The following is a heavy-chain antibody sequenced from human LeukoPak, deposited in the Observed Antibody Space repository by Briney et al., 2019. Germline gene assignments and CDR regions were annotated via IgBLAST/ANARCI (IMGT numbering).Heavy chain of an antibody. CDR2: ISGSGGST. CDR3: AKGDSSGWVFDY. Sequence: GGSLRLSCAAPGFTFSSYAMSWVRQAPGKGLEWVSAISGSGGSTYYADSVKGRFTISRDNSKNTLYLQMNSLRAEDTAVYYCAKGDSSGWVFDYWGQGTLVTVSS. CDR1: GFTFSSYA. V-gene: IGHV3-23*01. J-gene: IGHJ4*02. D-gene: IGHD6-19*01.